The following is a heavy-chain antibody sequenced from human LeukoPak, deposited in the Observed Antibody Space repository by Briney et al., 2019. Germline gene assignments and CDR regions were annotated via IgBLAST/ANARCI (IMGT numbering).Heavy chain of an antibody. CDR1: GCSISSGFY. Sequence: SETLSLTCAVSGCSISSGFYWGWIRQPPGKGLEWIGSIYHSGSTYYNLPLKSRVTISVDMPKNQFSLKLSSVTAADTAMYYCARQGPYCGGDCSNYLDFWGQGTLVTVSS. CDR2: IYHSGST. J-gene: IGHJ4*02. V-gene: IGHV4-38-2*01. CDR3: ARQGPYCGGDCSNYLDF. D-gene: IGHD2-21*01.